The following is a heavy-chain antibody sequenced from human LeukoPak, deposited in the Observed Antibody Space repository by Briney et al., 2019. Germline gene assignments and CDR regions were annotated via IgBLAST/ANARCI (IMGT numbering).Heavy chain of an antibody. CDR2: PYYSGST. Sequence: SETLSLTCTVSGGSISSSTFYWGWIRQPPGKGLEWIGSPYYSGSTYYNPSLKSRVTISVDTSKNQFSLKLSSVTAADTAVYYCARDRVGIVVVVAATRGNYWFDPWGQGTLVTVSS. CDR1: GGSISSSTFY. CDR3: ARDRVGIVVVVAATRGNYWFDP. V-gene: IGHV4-39*07. J-gene: IGHJ5*02. D-gene: IGHD2-15*01.